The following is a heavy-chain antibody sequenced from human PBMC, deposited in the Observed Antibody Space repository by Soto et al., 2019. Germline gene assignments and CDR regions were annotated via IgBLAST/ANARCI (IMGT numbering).Heavy chain of an antibody. J-gene: IGHJ4*02. CDR2: IIPIFGTA. CDR3: ASLLHCGGDCYHFDY. V-gene: IGHV1-69*01. D-gene: IGHD2-21*02. CDR1: GGTFSSYA. Sequence: QVQLVQSGAEVKKPGSSVKVSCKASGGTFSSYAISWVRQAPGQGLEWMGGIIPIFGTANYAQKFQGRVTITADESTSTAYMVLSSLRSEDTAVYYCASLLHCGGDCYHFDYWGQGTLVTVSS.